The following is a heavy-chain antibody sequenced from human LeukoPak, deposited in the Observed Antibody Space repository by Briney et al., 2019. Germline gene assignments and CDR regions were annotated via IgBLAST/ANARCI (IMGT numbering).Heavy chain of an antibody. Sequence: GASVKVSCKASGYTFTSYGISWVRQAPGQGLEWVAWISAYNCNKNSAEKFQGRVTMTIDTSTSTAYMELRSLKSDDTAVYYCVRHIKPAGPWDGMDVWGQGTTVIVSS. V-gene: IGHV1-18*04. CDR1: GYTFTSYG. D-gene: IGHD1-26*01. CDR3: VRHIKPAGPWDGMDV. CDR2: ISAYNCNK. J-gene: IGHJ6*02.